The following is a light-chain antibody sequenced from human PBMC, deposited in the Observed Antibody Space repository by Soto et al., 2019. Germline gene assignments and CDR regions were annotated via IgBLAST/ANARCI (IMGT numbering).Light chain of an antibody. Sequence: DIYMTQSPSSLSASVGDRVTITCRASQSINSQLNWYQQKAGKAPKLLISAASSLQSGVPSRFSGSGSGTDFTLTISGLRPEDFATYYCQQGYSTPWAFGQGTKVDI. CDR3: QQGYSTPWA. CDR1: QSINSQ. V-gene: IGKV1-39*01. CDR2: AAS. J-gene: IGKJ1*01.